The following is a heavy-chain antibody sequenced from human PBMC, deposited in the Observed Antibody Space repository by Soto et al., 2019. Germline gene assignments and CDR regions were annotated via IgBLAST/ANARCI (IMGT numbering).Heavy chain of an antibody. CDR3: ARQTNSGPARGPNWFAP. J-gene: IGHJ5*02. Sequence: QVQLRESGPGLVRPSGTLSLTCAVYGDSINTSHWWSWVRQTPGKGLEWIGETYHSGTTNYNPSLKGRVTISMKKSKNLFSLKLTPVPAADPALYFCARQTNSGPARGPNWFAPWGRGALVTVSP. CDR2: TYHSGTT. D-gene: IGHD2-8*01. CDR1: GDSINTSHW. V-gene: IGHV4-4*02.